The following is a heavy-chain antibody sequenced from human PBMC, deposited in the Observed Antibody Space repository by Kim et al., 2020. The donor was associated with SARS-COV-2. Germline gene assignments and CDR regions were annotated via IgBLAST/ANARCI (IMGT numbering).Heavy chain of an antibody. CDR3: ATTTSGWIFDY. Sequence: TFYADSVTGRFTISRDDSKRTLYLQINSPRAEDTAVYYCATTTSGWIFDYWGQGTMVTVSS. V-gene: IGHV3-23*01. J-gene: IGHJ4*02. CDR2: T. D-gene: IGHD6-19*01.